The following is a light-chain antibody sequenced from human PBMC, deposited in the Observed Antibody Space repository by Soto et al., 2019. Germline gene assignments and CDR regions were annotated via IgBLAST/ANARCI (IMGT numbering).Light chain of an antibody. V-gene: IGKV1-5*03. Sequence: DIQMTQSPSTLSASVGDRVTITCWASQSISSWLAWYQQKPGKAPKLLIYKASSLESGVPSRFSGSGSGTEFTLTISSRQPDDFATYYCQQYNSYPYTFGQGTKLEIK. CDR1: QSISSW. J-gene: IGKJ2*01. CDR3: QQYNSYPYT. CDR2: KAS.